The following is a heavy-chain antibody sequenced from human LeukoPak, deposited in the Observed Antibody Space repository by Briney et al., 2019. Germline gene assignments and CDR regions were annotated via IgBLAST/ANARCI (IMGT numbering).Heavy chain of an antibody. J-gene: IGHJ6*02. D-gene: IGHD3-9*01. CDR2: IIPIFGTA. CDR3: ASAWGILTPQHYYYYGMDV. V-gene: IGHV1-69*01. CDR1: GGTFSSYA. Sequence: ASVKVSCKASGGTFSSYAISWVRQAPGQGLERMGGIIPIFGTANYAQKFQGRVTITADESTSTAYMELSSLRSEDTAVYYCASAWGILTPQHYYYYGMDVWGQGTTVTVSS.